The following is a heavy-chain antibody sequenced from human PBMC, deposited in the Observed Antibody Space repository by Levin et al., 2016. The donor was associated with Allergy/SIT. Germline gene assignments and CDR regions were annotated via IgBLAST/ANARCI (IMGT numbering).Heavy chain of an antibody. CDR2: IIPIFGTA. V-gene: IGHV1-69*13. J-gene: IGHJ6*02. CDR3: ARGRTSTFFGGYHYYGLDA. Sequence: SVKVSCKASAGTFSSYVISWVRQAPGQGLEWMGDIIPIFGTASYAQKFQGRVTITADESTRTAYMELSSLGSDDTAVYYCARGRTSTFFGGYHYYGLDAWGQGTTVTVSS. CDR1: AGTFSSYV. D-gene: IGHD2-8*01.